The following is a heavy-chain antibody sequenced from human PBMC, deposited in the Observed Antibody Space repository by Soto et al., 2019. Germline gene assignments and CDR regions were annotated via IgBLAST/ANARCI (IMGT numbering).Heavy chain of an antibody. J-gene: IGHJ3*02. CDR2: ISSSSSTI. CDR1: GFTFSSYS. Sequence: PGGSLRLSCAASGFTFSSYSMNWVRQAPGKGLEWVSYISSSSSTIYYADSVKGRFTISRDNAKNSLYLQMNSLRAEDTAVYYWARTYCSSTSCYRYAFDIWGQGTMVTVSS. D-gene: IGHD2-2*02. CDR3: ARTYCSSTSCYRYAFDI. V-gene: IGHV3-48*01.